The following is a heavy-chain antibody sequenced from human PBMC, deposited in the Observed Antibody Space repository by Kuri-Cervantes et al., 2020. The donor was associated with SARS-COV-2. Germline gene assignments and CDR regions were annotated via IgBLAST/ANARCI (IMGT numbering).Heavy chain of an antibody. D-gene: IGHD2-2*02. CDR3: ARESTYTFDI. CDR2: IFHDGCT. J-gene: IGHJ3*02. Sequence: SQTLSLTCVVSGGALNTNNTRTWVRQPPGKGLQWVGEIFHDGCTKFKPSLSLRGRVTMSLDTSKNHFSLNLTSVTAADTAVYYCARESTYTFDIWGQGTLVTVSS. V-gene: IGHV4-4*02. CDR1: GGALNTNNT.